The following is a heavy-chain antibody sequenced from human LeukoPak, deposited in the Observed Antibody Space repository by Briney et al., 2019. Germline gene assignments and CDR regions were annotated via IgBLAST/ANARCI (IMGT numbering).Heavy chain of an antibody. J-gene: IGHJ5*02. CDR3: ARGRDAYDYVWGSYRQNTFDP. V-gene: IGHV4-59*08. CDR1: GGSISSYY. Sequence: SETLSLTCTVSGGSISSYYWSWIRQPPGKGLEWIGYIYYSGSTNYNPSLKSRVTISVDTSKNQFSLKLSSVTAADTAVYYCARGRDAYDYVWGSYRQNTFDPWGQGTLVTVSS. D-gene: IGHD3-16*02. CDR2: IYYSGST.